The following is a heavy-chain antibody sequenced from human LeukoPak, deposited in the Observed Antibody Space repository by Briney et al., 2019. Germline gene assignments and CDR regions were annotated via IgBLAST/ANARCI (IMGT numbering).Heavy chain of an antibody. J-gene: IGHJ4*02. Sequence: GGSLRLSCAASGFTFSSYAMHWVRQAPGKGLEWVAVISYDGSNKYYADSVKGRFTISRDNSKSTLYLQMNSLRAEDTAVYYCARDMSLPDYWGQGTLVTVSS. D-gene: IGHD3-10*02. CDR3: ARDMSLPDY. CDR2: ISYDGSNK. CDR1: GFTFSSYA. V-gene: IGHV3-30-3*01.